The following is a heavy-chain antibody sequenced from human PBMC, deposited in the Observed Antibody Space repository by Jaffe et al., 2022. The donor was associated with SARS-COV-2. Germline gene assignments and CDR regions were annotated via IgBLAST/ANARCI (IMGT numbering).Heavy chain of an antibody. CDR1: GGSFSGYY. V-gene: IGHV4-34*01. D-gene: IGHD5-18*01. CDR3: ATGGEDTATAFDY. J-gene: IGHJ4*02. Sequence: QVQLQQWGAGLLKPSETLSLTCAVYGGSFSGYYWSWIRQPPGKGLEWIGEINHSGSTNYNPSLKSRVTISVDTSKNQFSLKLSSVTAADTAVYYCATGGEDTATAFDYWGQGTLVTVSS. CDR2: INHSGST.